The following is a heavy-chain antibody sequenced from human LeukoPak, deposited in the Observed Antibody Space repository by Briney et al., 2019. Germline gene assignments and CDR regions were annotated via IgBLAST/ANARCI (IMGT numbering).Heavy chain of an antibody. Sequence: SETLSLTCTVSGGSISSYYWSWTRQSPGKGLECIGYIHYTGSTNYNPSLKSRVTISVETSKNQFSLKLKSVTAADTAVYYCARASYSYDINGWVPFDYWGQGTLVTVSS. J-gene: IGHJ4*02. CDR3: ARASYSYDINGWVPFDY. CDR1: GGSISSYY. V-gene: IGHV4-59*01. CDR2: IHYTGST. D-gene: IGHD3-22*01.